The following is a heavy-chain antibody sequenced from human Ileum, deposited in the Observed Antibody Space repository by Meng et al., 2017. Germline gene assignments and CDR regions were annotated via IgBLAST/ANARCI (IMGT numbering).Heavy chain of an antibody. CDR1: GGAFSSSA. D-gene: IGHD6-19*01. CDR3: ARDCSGCGCFDP. J-gene: IGHJ5*02. CDR2: IIPILNAS. Sequence: QVQLVQSGAEVKYPGSSVTVSCKASGGAFSSSAIGWLRQAPGRGLEWMGGIIPILNASTYAQNFKGRVTLSADMATTTVYMELSSLTSDDTAVYFCARDCSGCGCFDPWGQGTLVTVSS. V-gene: IGHV1-69*10.